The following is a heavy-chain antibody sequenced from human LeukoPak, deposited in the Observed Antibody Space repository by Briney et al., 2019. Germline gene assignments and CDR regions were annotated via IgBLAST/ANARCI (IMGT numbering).Heavy chain of an antibody. D-gene: IGHD3-10*01. V-gene: IGHV3-30*04. CDR1: GFIFSSYA. Sequence: PGGSLRLSCAASGFIFSSYAMYWVRQAPGTGLEWVALISFDENRKYYRDSVKGRFTISRDNAKNLLDLQMNSLRAEDTAVYYCVRDFGSYYFDYWGQGTLVTVSS. J-gene: IGHJ4*02. CDR2: ISFDENRK. CDR3: VRDFGSYYFDY.